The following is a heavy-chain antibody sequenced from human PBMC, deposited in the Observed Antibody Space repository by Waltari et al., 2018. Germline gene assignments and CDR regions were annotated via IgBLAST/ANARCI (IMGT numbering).Heavy chain of an antibody. CDR2: IWYDGSNK. Sequence: QVQLVESGGGVVQPGRSLRLSCAASGFTFSSYGMHWVRQAPGKGLEWVAVIWYDGSNKYYADSVKGRVTISRDNSKNTLYLQMNSLRAEDTAVYYCARDLAVAGPFDYWGQGTLVTVSS. V-gene: IGHV3-33*01. CDR1: GFTFSSYG. J-gene: IGHJ4*02. CDR3: ARDLAVAGPFDY. D-gene: IGHD6-19*01.